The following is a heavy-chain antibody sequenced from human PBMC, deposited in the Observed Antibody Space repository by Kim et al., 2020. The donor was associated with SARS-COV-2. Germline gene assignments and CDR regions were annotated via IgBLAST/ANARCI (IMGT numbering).Heavy chain of an antibody. D-gene: IGHD6-13*01. Sequence: GGSLRLSCAASGFTLSSYWMHWVRQAPGKGLVWVSRSNSDGSSRSYADSVKGRFSISRDNAKNTLYLQMNSLRAEDTAVYYCARRTATAGGYWYFDLWGRGTRVTVSS. CDR3: ARRTATAGGYWYFDL. V-gene: IGHV3-74*01. CDR1: GFTLSSYW. J-gene: IGHJ2*01. CDR2: SNSDGSSR.